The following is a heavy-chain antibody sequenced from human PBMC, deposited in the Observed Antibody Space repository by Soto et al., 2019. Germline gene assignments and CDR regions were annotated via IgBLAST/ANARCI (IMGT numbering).Heavy chain of an antibody. V-gene: IGHV3-33*01. D-gene: IGHD4-4*01. J-gene: IGHJ6*03. Sequence: QVQLVESGGGVVQPGRSLRLSCAASGFTFSSYGMHWVRQAPGKGLEWVAVIWYDGSNKYYADSVKGRFTISRDNSKNTLYLQMNSLRAEDTAVYYCARDGGIEVTLGHYYYYMDVWGKGTTVTVSS. CDR3: ARDGGIEVTLGHYYYYMDV. CDR2: IWYDGSNK. CDR1: GFTFSSYG.